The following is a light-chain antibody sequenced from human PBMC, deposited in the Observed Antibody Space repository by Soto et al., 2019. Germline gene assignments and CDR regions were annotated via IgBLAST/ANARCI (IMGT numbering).Light chain of an antibody. Sequence: EVVMTQSPATLSVSPGERATLSCRASQFVSTNLAWYQQKPGQAPRLLIYSASTRATGIPDRFSGSGSGTEFTLIISSLQSEDFGVYYCQQFNNWPPLTFGGGTKVEIK. CDR3: QQFNNWPPLT. V-gene: IGKV3-15*01. J-gene: IGKJ4*01. CDR2: SAS. CDR1: QFVSTN.